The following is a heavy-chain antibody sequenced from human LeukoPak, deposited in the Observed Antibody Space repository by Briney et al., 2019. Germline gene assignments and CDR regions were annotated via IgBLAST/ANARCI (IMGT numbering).Heavy chain of an antibody. V-gene: IGHV3-64*01. CDR1: GFTFSSYA. J-gene: IGHJ3*02. Sequence: GGSLRLSCSASGFTFSSYAMHWVRQAPGKGLEYVSAISSNGGSTYYANSVKGRFTISRDNSKNTLYLQMGRLRAEDMAVYYCARDAGGGKEGACGIWGQGTMVTVSS. CDR2: ISSNGGST. CDR3: ARDAGGGKEGACGI. D-gene: IGHD4-23*01.